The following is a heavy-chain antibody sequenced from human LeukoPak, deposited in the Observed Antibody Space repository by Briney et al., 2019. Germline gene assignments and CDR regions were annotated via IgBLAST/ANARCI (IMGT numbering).Heavy chain of an antibody. Sequence: ASVKVSCKASGYTITNNYMHWVRQAPGQGLEWMGVINPSGIGTSYAQKFQGRVTMTRDMSTSTVYMELSSLRSEDTAVYYCARDPTPTVTTFDYWGQGTLVTVSS. CDR1: GYTITNNY. CDR2: INPSGIGT. D-gene: IGHD4-17*01. CDR3: ARDPTPTVTTFDY. V-gene: IGHV1-46*01. J-gene: IGHJ4*02.